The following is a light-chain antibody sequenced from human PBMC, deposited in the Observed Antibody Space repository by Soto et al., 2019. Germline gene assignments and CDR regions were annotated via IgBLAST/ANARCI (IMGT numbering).Light chain of an antibody. J-gene: IGLJ1*01. V-gene: IGLV2-14*01. CDR1: SSDIGGYNA. CDR3: NSFRVSHLYV. Sequence: QSVLTQPASVSGSPGQTITISCTGTSSDIGGYNAVSWYQHHPGKALKLIIYEVTHRPSGVSDRFSAPKSGNTASLTISGLQAEDEADYYCNSFRVSHLYVFGTGTKVTVL. CDR2: EVT.